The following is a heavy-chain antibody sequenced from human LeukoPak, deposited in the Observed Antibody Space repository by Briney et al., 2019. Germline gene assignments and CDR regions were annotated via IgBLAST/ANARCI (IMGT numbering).Heavy chain of an antibody. CDR3: ARGRDSSFYPYFDY. CDR1: GFTFSSFG. J-gene: IGHJ4*02. V-gene: IGHV3-33*01. D-gene: IGHD3-22*01. CDR2: IWYDGSTK. Sequence: GGSLRLSCAASGFTFSSFGMHWVRQAPGKGLEWVAIIWYDGSTKYYVDSVKGRFTISRDNSNDTLFLQMNSLRAEDTAVYFCARGRDSSFYPYFDYWGQGTLVTVSS.